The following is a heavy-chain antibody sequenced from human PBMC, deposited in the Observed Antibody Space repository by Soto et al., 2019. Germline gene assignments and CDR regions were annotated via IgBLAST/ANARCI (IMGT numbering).Heavy chain of an antibody. CDR1: GGSISSSSYY. CDR2: IYYSGST. J-gene: IGHJ4*02. CDR3: ASSPPDTAMVPLFDY. D-gene: IGHD5-18*01. V-gene: IGHV4-39*01. Sequence: QLQLQESGPGLVKPSETLSLTCTVSGGSISSSSYYWGWIRQPPGKGLEWIGSIYYSGSTYYNPSLKSRVTIPVDTSKNQFSLKLSSVTAADTAVYYCASSPPDTAMVPLFDYWGQGTLVTVSS.